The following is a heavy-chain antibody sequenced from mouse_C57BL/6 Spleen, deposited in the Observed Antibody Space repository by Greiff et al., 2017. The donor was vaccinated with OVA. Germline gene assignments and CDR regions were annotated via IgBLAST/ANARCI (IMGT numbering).Heavy chain of an antibody. CDR1: GFTFTDYY. CDR3: ARYVHFFDY. CDR2: IRNKANGYTT. Sequence: DVKLVESGGGLVQPGGSLSLSCAASGFTFTDYYMSWVRQPPGKALEWLGFIRNKANGYTTEYSASVKGRFTISRDNSQSILYLQMNDLRAEDSATYYCARYVHFFDYWGQGTTLTVSS. J-gene: IGHJ2*01. V-gene: IGHV7-3*01.